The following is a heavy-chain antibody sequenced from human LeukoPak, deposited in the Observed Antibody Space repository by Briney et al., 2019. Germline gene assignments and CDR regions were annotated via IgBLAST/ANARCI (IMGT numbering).Heavy chain of an antibody. CDR1: GFTFSSYE. CDR3: AREYSGSYDAFDI. V-gene: IGHV3-48*03. D-gene: IGHD1-26*01. J-gene: IGHJ3*02. CDR2: ISSSGSTI. Sequence: GSLRLSCAASGFTFSSYEMNWVRQAPGKGLEWVSYISSSGSTIYYADSVKGRFTISRDNAKNSLYLQMNSLRAEDTAVYYCAREYSGSYDAFDIWGQGTMVTVSS.